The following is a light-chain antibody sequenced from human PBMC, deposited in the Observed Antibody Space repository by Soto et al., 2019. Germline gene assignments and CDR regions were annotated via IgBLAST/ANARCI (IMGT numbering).Light chain of an antibody. Sequence: DIVLTQSPGTLSLSPGERATLSCRATQSVSSDYLAWYQQKPCQAPSLLIYGASSRATGIPDRFGGSGCGTDFTLTISSLEPEDFAVYYCQQYDSSITFGQGTRLEIK. V-gene: IGKV3-20*01. CDR1: QSVSSDY. J-gene: IGKJ5*01. CDR2: GAS. CDR3: QQYDSSIT.